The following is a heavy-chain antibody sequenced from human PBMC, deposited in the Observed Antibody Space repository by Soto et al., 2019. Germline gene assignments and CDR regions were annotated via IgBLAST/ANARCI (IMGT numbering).Heavy chain of an antibody. V-gene: IGHV3-21*01. CDR3: ARDGNGARTHYYGMAV. Sequence: GGSLRLSCAASGFTFSSYAMSWVRQAPGKGLEWVSSISSSSSYIYYADSVKGRFTISRDNAKNSLYLQMNSLRAEDTAVYYCARDGNGARTHYYGMAVWGQRTTVTVSS. CDR1: GFTFSSYA. J-gene: IGHJ6*02. D-gene: IGHD1-1*01. CDR2: ISSSSSYI.